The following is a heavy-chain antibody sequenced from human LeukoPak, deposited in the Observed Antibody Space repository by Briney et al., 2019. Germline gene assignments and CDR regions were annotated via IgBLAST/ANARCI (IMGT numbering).Heavy chain of an antibody. V-gene: IGHV3-20*04. D-gene: IGHD6-13*01. CDR3: ARDYTSSWGNMDV. CDR2: INWNGGST. J-gene: IGHJ6*03. Sequence: GGSLRLSCAASGFTFDDYGMSWVRQAPGKGLEWVSGINWNGGSTGYADSVKGRFTISRDNAKNSLYLQMNSLRAEDTAFYYCARDYTSSWGNMDVWGKGTTVTVSS. CDR1: GFTFDDYG.